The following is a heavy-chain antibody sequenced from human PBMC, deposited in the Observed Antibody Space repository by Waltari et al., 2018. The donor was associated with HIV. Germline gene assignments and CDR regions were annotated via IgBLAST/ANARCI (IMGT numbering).Heavy chain of an antibody. CDR3: ARRHVDTALVRWGLDD. CDR1: GGSISRSSYF. Sequence: QLQLQESGPGLVKPSETLSLTCTVSGGSISRSSYFWGWIRQPPGKGLEWIGSIYYSGGTYYNPSLKRRVTISVDTPKNQFSLILSSVTAADTAVYYCARRHVDTALVRWGLDDWGQGTLVTVSS. D-gene: IGHD5-18*01. V-gene: IGHV4-39*01. CDR2: IYYSGGT. J-gene: IGHJ4*02.